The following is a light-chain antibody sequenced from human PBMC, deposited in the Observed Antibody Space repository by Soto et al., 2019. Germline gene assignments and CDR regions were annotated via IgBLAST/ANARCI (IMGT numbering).Light chain of an antibody. J-gene: IGKJ4*02. CDR2: DAS. Sequence: QMTQSPSTLSASVGDTVTVTCRASQSISGWLAWYQQKPGEAPKLLIYDASALPRGVPSRFSGSGSGTKFSQASAGLQPEAFAIHYYQQHCSSSGTYGGGTKVDIK. V-gene: IGKV1-5*01. CDR3: QQHCSSSGT. CDR1: QSISGW.